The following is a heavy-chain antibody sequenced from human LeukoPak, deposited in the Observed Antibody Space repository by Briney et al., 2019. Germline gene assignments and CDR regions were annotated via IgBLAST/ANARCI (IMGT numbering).Heavy chain of an antibody. CDR3: ARGLGGTGPDAFDI. D-gene: IGHD1-1*01. Sequence: PGGSLRLSCAASGFTFSSYEMNWVRQAPGKGLEWVAVISFDGGSRYYADSVKNRFTISRDNSKNTLYVEMNSLRAEDMAVYYCARGLGGTGPDAFDIWGQGTVVTVSA. CDR1: GFTFSSYE. J-gene: IGHJ3*02. V-gene: IGHV3-30-3*01. CDR2: ISFDGGSR.